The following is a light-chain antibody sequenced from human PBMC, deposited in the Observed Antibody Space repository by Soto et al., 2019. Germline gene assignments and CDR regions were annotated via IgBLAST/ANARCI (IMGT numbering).Light chain of an antibody. Sequence: QSVLTQPPSVSGAPGQRVTISCTGSSSNIGAGYDVHWYQQLPGTAPKLLIYGNSNRPSGVPDRSSGSKSGTSASLAITVLQAEDEADYYCQSYDSSLSVVFGGGTKLTVL. CDR2: GNS. CDR1: SSNIGAGYD. V-gene: IGLV1-40*01. J-gene: IGLJ2*01. CDR3: QSYDSSLSVV.